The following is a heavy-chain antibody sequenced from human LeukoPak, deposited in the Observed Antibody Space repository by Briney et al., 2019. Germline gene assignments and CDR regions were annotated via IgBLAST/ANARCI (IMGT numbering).Heavy chain of an antibody. CDR1: GITVSNNY. CDR2: IYSGGST. V-gene: IGHV3-66*01. J-gene: IGHJ3*01. CDR3: AKGAVGATIDAYDV. Sequence: GGSLRLSCEAWGITVSNNYMTWVRRAPGKGVEWVSVIYSGGSTYYAHSVKGRFTIPRDNSKKTLHLQMNSLRAEDTAVYYCAKGAVGATIDAYDVWGQGTMVIVSS. D-gene: IGHD1-26*01.